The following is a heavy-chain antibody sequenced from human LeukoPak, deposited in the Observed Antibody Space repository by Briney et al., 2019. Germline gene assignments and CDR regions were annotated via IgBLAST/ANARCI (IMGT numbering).Heavy chain of an antibody. CDR2: ISAYNGNT. Sequence: ASVKVSCKASGYTFTSYGISWVRQAPGQGLEWMGRISAYNGNTNYAQKLQGRVTMTTDTSTSTAYMELRSLRSDDTAVYYCATQVVPAAIIGSSLAVGYYFDYWGQGTLVTVSS. J-gene: IGHJ4*02. CDR3: ATQVVPAAIIGSSLAVGYYFDY. D-gene: IGHD2-2*02. CDR1: GYTFTSYG. V-gene: IGHV1-18*01.